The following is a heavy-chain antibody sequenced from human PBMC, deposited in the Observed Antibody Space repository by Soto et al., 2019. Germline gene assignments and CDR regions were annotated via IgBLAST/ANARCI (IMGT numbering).Heavy chain of an antibody. J-gene: IGHJ4*02. CDR3: ARAHSSSVTYFDY. CDR2: ITSSSSYT. CDR1: GFTFSDYY. Sequence: GGSLRLSCAASGFTFSDYYMSWVRQAPGKGLEWLSYITSSSSYTNYADSVKGRFTISRDNAKNSLYLQMNSLRAEDTAVYYCARAHSSSVTYFDYWGQGTLVTVSS. V-gene: IGHV3-11*05. D-gene: IGHD4-17*01.